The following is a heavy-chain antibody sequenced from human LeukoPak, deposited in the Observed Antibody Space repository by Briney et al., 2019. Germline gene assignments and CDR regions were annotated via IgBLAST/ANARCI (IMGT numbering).Heavy chain of an antibody. V-gene: IGHV3-66*01. Sequence: GGSLRPSCAASGFTVSSNYMSWVRQAPGKGLEWVSVIYSGGSTYYADSVKGRFTISRDNSKNTLYLQMNSLRAEDTAVYYCAXXXXXDDYYYGMDVWGQGTTVTVSS. CDR1: GFTVSSNY. CDR2: IYSGGST. J-gene: IGHJ6*02. CDR3: AXXXXXDDYYYGMDV.